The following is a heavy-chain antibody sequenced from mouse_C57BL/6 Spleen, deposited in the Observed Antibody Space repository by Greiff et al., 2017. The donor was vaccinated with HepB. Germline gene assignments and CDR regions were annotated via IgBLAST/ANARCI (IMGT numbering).Heavy chain of an antibody. CDR1: GFTFSSYA. CDR3: AREIYYYGSSLGYFDY. CDR2: ISDGGSYT. D-gene: IGHD1-1*01. J-gene: IGHJ2*01. V-gene: IGHV5-4*01. Sequence: EVKVEESGGGLVKPGGSLKLSCAASGFTFSSYAMSWVRQTPEKRLEWVATISDGGSYTYYPDNVKGRFTISRDNAKNNLYLQMSHLKSEDTAMYYCAREIYYYGSSLGYFDYWGQGTTLTVSS.